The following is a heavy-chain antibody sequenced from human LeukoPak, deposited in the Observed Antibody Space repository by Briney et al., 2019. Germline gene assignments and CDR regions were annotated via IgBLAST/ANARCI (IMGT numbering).Heavy chain of an antibody. CDR1: GGTFSSYA. V-gene: IGHV1-69*13. Sequence: GASVKVSCKASGGTFSSYAISWVRQAPGQGLEWMGGIIPIFGTANYAQKFQGRVTITADESTSTAYMELSSLRSEDTAVYYCARASDYGDYPDAFDIWGQGTMATVSS. CDR2: IIPIFGTA. J-gene: IGHJ3*02. D-gene: IGHD4-17*01. CDR3: ARASDYGDYPDAFDI.